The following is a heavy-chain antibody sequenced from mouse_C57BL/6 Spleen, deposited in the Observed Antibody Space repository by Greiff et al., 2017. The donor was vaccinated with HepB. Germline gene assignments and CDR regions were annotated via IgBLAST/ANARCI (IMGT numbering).Heavy chain of an antibody. V-gene: IGHV1-15*01. Sequence: VQLVESGAELVRPGASVTLSCKASGYTFTDYEMHWVKQTPVHGLEWIGAIDPETGGTAYNQKFKGKAILTADKSSSTAYMELRSLTSEDSAVYYCTRWGWDYAMDYWGQGTSVTVSS. J-gene: IGHJ4*01. D-gene: IGHD1-1*02. CDR2: IDPETGGT. CDR1: GYTFTDYE. CDR3: TRWGWDYAMDY.